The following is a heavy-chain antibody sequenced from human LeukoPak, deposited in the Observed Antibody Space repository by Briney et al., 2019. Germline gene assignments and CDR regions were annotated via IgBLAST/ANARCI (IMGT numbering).Heavy chain of an antibody. CDR3: ARDRVDYYPNDAFDI. V-gene: IGHV4-39*07. CDR1: GGSISSSSYY. D-gene: IGHD3-10*01. J-gene: IGHJ3*02. Sequence: PSETLSLTCTVSGGSISSSSYYWGWIRQPPGKGLEWIGSIYYSGSTYYNPSLKSRVTISVDTSKNQFSLKLSSVTAADTAVYYCARDRVDYYPNDAFDIWGQGTMVTVSS. CDR2: IYYSGST.